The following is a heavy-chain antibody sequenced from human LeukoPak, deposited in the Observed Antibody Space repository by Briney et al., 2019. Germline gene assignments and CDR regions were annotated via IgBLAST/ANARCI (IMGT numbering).Heavy chain of an antibody. CDR2: IIPIFGTA. D-gene: IGHD1-1*01. J-gene: IGHJ5*02. CDR3: ASFDWNDLNWFDP. V-gene: IGHV1-69*06. Sequence: SVKVSCKASGGTFSSYAISWVRQAPGQGLEWMGGIIPIFGTANYAQKFQGRVTITADKSTSTAYMELSRLRSEDTAAYYCASFDWNDLNWFDPWGQGTLVTVSS. CDR1: GGTFSSYA.